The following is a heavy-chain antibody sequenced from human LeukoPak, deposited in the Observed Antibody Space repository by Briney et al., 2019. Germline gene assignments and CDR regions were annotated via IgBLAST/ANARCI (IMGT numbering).Heavy chain of an antibody. CDR1: GGSFSGYY. V-gene: IGHV4-59*10. CDR2: IYNSGRT. CDR3: ARDRIGLDY. Sequence: PSETLSLTCAVYGGSFSGYYWSWIRQPAGKGLEWIGRIYNSGRTNYNPSLKSRLTISLDTSNNQLSLKLSSVTAADTAVYYCARDRIGLDYWGQGALVTVSS. J-gene: IGHJ4*02. D-gene: IGHD2-15*01.